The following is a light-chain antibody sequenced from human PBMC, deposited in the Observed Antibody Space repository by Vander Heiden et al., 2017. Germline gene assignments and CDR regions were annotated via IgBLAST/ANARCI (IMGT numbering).Light chain of an antibody. CDR1: QSVSSY. J-gene: IGKJ4*01. Sequence: DIVLTQSPATLSLSPGERATLPCRASQSVSSYLAWYQQKPGQAPKLLIYDASNRATGVPARFSGSGSERDFTLTISSLEPEDFAIYYCQQRSNWPAAFGGGTMVEIK. CDR2: DAS. V-gene: IGKV3-11*02. CDR3: QQRSNWPAA.